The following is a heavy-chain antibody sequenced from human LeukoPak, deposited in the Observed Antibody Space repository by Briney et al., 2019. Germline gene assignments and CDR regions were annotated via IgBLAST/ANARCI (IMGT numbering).Heavy chain of an antibody. V-gene: IGHV3-23*01. J-gene: IGHJ6*02. CDR2: ISGSGGST. D-gene: IGHD3-22*01. CDR1: GFTFSSYA. Sequence: GGSLRLSCAASGFTFSSYAMSWVRQAPGKGLEWFSAISGSGGSTYYPAPVKGRFTISRNNSKNPLYLQMNSLRAEDTAGDYCAKDLDTMIVDVWGQGTTVTVSS. CDR3: AKDLDTMIVDV.